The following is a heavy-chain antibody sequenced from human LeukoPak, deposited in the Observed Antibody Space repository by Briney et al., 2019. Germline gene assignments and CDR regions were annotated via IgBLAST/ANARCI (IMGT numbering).Heavy chain of an antibody. J-gene: IGHJ6*03. CDR3: ARDGYYLYYYMDV. V-gene: IGHV3-48*01. CDR2: ISSSSSTI. Sequence: PGGSLRLSCAASGFTFSSYSMNWVRQAPGKGLEWVSYISSSSSTIYYADSVKGRFTISRDNAKNSLYLQMNSLRAEDTAVYYCARDGYYLYYYMDVWGKGTTVTVSS. CDR1: GFTFSSYS.